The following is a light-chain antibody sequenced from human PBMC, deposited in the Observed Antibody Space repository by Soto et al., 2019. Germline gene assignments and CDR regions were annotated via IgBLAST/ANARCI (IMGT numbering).Light chain of an antibody. CDR1: QSVSCSY. CDR2: GAS. CDR3: QQYGSSPWA. J-gene: IGKJ1*01. Sequence: DILLTQSPGTLSLSPGVRATLSCMASQSVSCSYLAWYQQKPGQAPRLLIYGASSRATGIPDRFSGSGSGTDFALPISRLEPEDFAVYYCQQYGSSPWAFGQGTKVEIK. V-gene: IGKV3-20*01.